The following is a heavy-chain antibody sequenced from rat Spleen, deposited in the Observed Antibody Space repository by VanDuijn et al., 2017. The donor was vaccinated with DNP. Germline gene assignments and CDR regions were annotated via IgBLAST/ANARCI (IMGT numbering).Heavy chain of an antibody. D-gene: IGHD4-1*01. V-gene: IGHV5-7*01. CDR3: AKDRTGGFAIDA. CDR1: GFTFSDYN. Sequence: EVQLVESGGGLVQPGRPRKLSCAASGFTFSDYNMAWVRQAPKKGLEWVAYISYDGGSTSYGDSVRGRFTISRDNAENTICLQMNSLRAEDTATDYCAKDRTGGFAIDAWGQGTSVTVSS. J-gene: IGHJ4*01. CDR2: ISYDGGST.